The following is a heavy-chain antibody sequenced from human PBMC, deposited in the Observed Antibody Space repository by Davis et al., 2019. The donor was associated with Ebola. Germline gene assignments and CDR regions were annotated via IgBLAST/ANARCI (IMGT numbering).Heavy chain of an antibody. CDR2: ISSSSSYI. CDR3: ARGTRSSTSRRSAFDI. D-gene: IGHD2-2*01. Sequence: GESLKISCAASGFTFSSYSMNWVRQAPGKGLEWVSSISSSSSYIYYADSVKGRFTISRDNAKNSLYLQMNSLRAEDTAVYYCARGTRSSTSRRSAFDIWGQGTMVTVSS. V-gene: IGHV3-21*01. J-gene: IGHJ3*02. CDR1: GFTFSSYS.